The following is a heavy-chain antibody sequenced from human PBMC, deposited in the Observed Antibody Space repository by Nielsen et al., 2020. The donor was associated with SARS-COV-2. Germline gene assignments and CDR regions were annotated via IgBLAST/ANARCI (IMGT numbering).Heavy chain of an antibody. V-gene: IGHV1-69*13. Sequence: SVKVSCKASGGTFSSYAISWVRQAPGQGLEWMGGIIPIFGTANYAQKFQGRVTITADESTSTAYMELSSLRSEDTAVYYCAREGYCTNGVCPVGRDWGQGTLVTVSS. CDR3: AREGYCTNGVCPVGRD. CDR2: IIPIFGTA. D-gene: IGHD2-8*01. CDR1: GGTFSSYA. J-gene: IGHJ4*02.